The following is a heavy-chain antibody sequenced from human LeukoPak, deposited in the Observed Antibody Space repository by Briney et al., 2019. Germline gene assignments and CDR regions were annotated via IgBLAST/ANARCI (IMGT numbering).Heavy chain of an antibody. Sequence: GGSLRLSCAASGFTFSSYSMNWVRPAPGKGLEWVSYISSSSSYIYYADSVKGRFTISRDNSKNSLYLQMNSLRAEDTAVYYCARDSHYDPDAFDIWGQGTMVTVSS. CDR1: GFTFSSYS. V-gene: IGHV3-21*01. J-gene: IGHJ3*02. CDR3: ARDSHYDPDAFDI. CDR2: ISSSSSYI. D-gene: IGHD3-3*01.